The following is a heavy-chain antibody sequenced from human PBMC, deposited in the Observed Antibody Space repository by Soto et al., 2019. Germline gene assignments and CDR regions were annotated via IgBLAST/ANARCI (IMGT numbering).Heavy chain of an antibody. J-gene: IGHJ4*02. D-gene: IGHD4-4*01. CDR1: GFTFRVSY. CDR2: IIGSGSTI. V-gene: IGHV3-11*01. Sequence: QVQLVVSGGGLVKPGGSLGIPWEPSGFTFRVSYIIGFRKAPGKGLVGVSTIIGSGSTIYYAVSGKGRFTISRDNAKNSLYLQMNSLRAEDTAVYYCALAGYDSNYYAVTPLSAGHFWGQGTLVTVSS. CDR3: ALAGYDSNYYAVTPLSAGHF.